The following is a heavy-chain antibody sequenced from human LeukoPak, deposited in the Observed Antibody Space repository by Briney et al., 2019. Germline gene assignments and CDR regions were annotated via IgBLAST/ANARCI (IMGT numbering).Heavy chain of an antibody. V-gene: IGHV4-39*07. Sequence: SETLSLTCTVSGGSISSSTYCWSWVRQPPGKGLEWIGCMYHSGNTYYSSSLKGRVTISLDTPKNQFSLKLSSVTAADTAVYYCAGGSKAAPGTFDYWGQGTLVTVSS. CDR2: MYHSGNT. D-gene: IGHD6-13*01. J-gene: IGHJ4*02. CDR3: AGGSKAAPGTFDY. CDR1: GGSISSSTYC.